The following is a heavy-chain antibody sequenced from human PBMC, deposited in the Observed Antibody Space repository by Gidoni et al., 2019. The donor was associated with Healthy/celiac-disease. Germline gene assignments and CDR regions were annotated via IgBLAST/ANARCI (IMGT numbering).Heavy chain of an antibody. CDR1: GFTFDDYA. CDR3: APQPNAFGVGCGY. D-gene: IGHD3-3*01. V-gene: IGHV3-9*01. CDR2: ISWNSGSI. Sequence: EVQLVESGGGLVQPGRSLRLSCAASGFTFDDYAMHWVRQAPGKGLEWVSGISWNSGSIGYADSVKGRFTISRDNAKNSLYLQMNSLRAEDTALYYCAPQPNAFGVGCGYWGQGTLVTVSS. J-gene: IGHJ4*02.